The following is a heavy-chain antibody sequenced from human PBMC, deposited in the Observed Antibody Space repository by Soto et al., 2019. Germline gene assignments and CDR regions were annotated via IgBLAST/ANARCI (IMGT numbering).Heavy chain of an antibody. CDR3: ATPARHGSGSYYPPTDY. CDR1: GYSFTSHY. Sequence: ASVKVSCKAIGYSFTSHYMHWVRQAPGQGLEWMGRIIPILGIANYAQKFQGRVTITADKSTSTAYMELSSLRSEDTAVYYCATPARHGSGSYYPPTDYWGQGTLVTVSS. V-gene: IGHV1-69*02. D-gene: IGHD3-10*01. CDR2: IIPILGIA. J-gene: IGHJ4*02.